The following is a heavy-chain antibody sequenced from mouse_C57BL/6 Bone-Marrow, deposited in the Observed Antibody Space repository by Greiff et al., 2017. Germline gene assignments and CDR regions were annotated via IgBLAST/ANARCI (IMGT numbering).Heavy chain of an antibody. CDR1: GYTFTGYW. D-gene: IGHD2-5*01. CDR2: ILPGSGST. Sequence: QVQLQQSGAELMKPGASVKLSCKATGYTFTGYWIEWVKQRPGHGLEWIGEILPGSGSTNYNEKFKGKATFTADTSSNTAYMQLSSLTTEDSAIYYCARLYYSNYVGYWYVDVWGTGTTVTVSS. CDR3: ARLYYSNYVGYWYVDV. V-gene: IGHV1-9*01. J-gene: IGHJ1*03.